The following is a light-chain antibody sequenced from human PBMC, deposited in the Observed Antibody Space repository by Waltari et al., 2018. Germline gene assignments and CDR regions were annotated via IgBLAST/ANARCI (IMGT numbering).Light chain of an antibody. CDR3: QHYYNFPWT. CDR1: QGISTY. Sequence: VIWMTQSPSLLSASPGDRVTITCRMSQGISTYLAWYQQKPGRAPDPRIYGASILHSGVPSRFRGSGSGTGVTRTISSLQSEDVATYYCQHYYNFPWTFGQGTKVEIK. CDR2: GAS. V-gene: IGKV1D-8*03. J-gene: IGKJ1*01.